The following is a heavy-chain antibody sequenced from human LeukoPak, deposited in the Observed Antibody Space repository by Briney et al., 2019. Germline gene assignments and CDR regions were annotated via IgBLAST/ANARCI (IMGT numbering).Heavy chain of an antibody. CDR1: GGSISSGDYY. CDR2: IYYSGST. V-gene: IGHV4-30-4*01. Sequence: SETLSLTCTVSGGSISSGDYYWSWIRQPPGKGLEWIGYIYYSGSTYYNPSLKSRVTISVDTSKNQFSLKLSSVTAADTAVYYCARGSSGKHDAFDIWGQGTMVTVSS. D-gene: IGHD1-26*01. CDR3: ARGSSGKHDAFDI. J-gene: IGHJ3*02.